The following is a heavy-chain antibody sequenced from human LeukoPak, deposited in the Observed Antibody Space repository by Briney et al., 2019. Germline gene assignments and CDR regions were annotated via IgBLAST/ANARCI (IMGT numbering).Heavy chain of an antibody. CDR1: GFTFSDYY. D-gene: IGHD3-22*01. CDR2: ISSSGSTI. V-gene: IGHV3-11*01. J-gene: IGHJ4*02. Sequence: GGSLRLSCAASGFTFSDYYMSWIRQAPGKGLEWVSYISSSGSTIYYADSVKGRFTISRDNAKNSLYLQMNSLRAEDTAVYYCARESYYDSSGYYGHEDYWGQGTLVTVSS. CDR3: ARESYYDSSGYYGHEDY.